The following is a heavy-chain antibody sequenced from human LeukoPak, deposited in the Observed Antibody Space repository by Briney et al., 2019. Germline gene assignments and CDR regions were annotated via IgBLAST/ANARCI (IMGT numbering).Heavy chain of an antibody. CDR1: GFTFSNAW. J-gene: IGHJ5*02. Sequence: GGSLRLSCAASGFTFSNAWMSWVRQAPGKGLEWVGRIKSKTDGGTTDYAAPVKGRFTISRDDSKITLYLQMNSLKTEDTAVYYCTTDRKEDLFDPWGQGTLVTVSS. CDR2: IKSKTDGGTT. V-gene: IGHV3-15*01. CDR3: TTDRKEDLFDP.